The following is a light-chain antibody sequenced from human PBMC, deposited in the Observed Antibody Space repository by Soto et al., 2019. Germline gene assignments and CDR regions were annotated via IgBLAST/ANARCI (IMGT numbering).Light chain of an antibody. CDR2: EVI. CDR3: STYTSASTS. CDR1: EVGAHRF. J-gene: IGLJ2*01. V-gene: IGLV2-14*01. Sequence: QSALTQPASVSGSPGQSITISCTGTEVGAHRFVSWYQQVPGTAPKLLIYEVIKRPSGISPRFSGSKAGNTASLTISGLQADDEADYLCSTYTSASTSFGGGTKVTVL.